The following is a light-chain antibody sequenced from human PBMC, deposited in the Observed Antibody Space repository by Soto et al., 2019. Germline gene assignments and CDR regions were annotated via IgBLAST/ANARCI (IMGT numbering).Light chain of an antibody. Sequence: EIVLTQSPATLSLSPGEIATLSFRASQSVSSYLAWYQQKPGQAPRLLMYEASTRATGIPARFSGGGSGTDFTLTISSLEPEDFAVYYCQQRSDWPWTFGQGTKVDIK. CDR2: EAS. CDR1: QSVSSY. J-gene: IGKJ1*01. V-gene: IGKV3-11*01. CDR3: QQRSDWPWT.